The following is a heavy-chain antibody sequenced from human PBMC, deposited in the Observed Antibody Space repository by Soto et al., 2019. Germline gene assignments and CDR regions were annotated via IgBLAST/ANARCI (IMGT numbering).Heavy chain of an antibody. CDR3: ARSVAVSADYFYYGLDV. Sequence: VQLQESGPGLVKPSETLSLTCIVSGGSISSHYWSWIRQPPGKGLEWIGYIFDNRNTNYNPSLRSRVSMSVDTYKNQFSLMLRSVSAADTAVYYCARSVAVSADYFYYGLDVWGHGTTVIVSS. D-gene: IGHD6-19*01. CDR1: GGSISSHY. V-gene: IGHV4-59*11. CDR2: IFDNRNT. J-gene: IGHJ6*02.